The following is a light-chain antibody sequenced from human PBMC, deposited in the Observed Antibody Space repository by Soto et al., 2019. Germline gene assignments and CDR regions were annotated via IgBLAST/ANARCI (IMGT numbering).Light chain of an antibody. J-gene: IGLJ1*01. Sequence: QSALTQPASVSGSPGQSITISCTGTSSDVGGYNYVSWYQQHPGKAPKLMIYEVSNRPSGVSNSFSGSKSGNTASLTISGXXAXDXADXYCSSYTSSSTQVFGTGTKLTDL. CDR2: EVS. V-gene: IGLV2-14*01. CDR3: SSYTSSSTQV. CDR1: SSDVGGYNY.